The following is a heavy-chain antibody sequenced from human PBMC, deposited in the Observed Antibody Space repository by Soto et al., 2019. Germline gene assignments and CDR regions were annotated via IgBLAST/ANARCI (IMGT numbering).Heavy chain of an antibody. CDR1: GVTFSSYA. Sequence: SVKVSCKASGVTFSSYAISWVRQAPGQGLEWMGGIIPIFGTANYAQKFQGRVTITADESTSTAYMELSSLRSEDTAVYYCAISFGVVAATNYYYYGMDVWGQGTTVTVSS. CDR2: IIPIFGTA. D-gene: IGHD2-15*01. CDR3: AISFGVVAATNYYYYGMDV. V-gene: IGHV1-69*13. J-gene: IGHJ6*02.